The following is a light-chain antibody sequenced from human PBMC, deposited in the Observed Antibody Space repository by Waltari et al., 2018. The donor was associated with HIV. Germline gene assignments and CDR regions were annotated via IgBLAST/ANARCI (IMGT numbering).Light chain of an antibody. V-gene: IGLV2-11*01. J-gene: IGLJ1*01. CDR1: SSDVGGYNY. Sequence: QSALTQPRSVSGSPGQSVTISCTGTSSDVGGYNYVSWYQQHPGKAPRLMIYDVNRRPSGVPCRFSGSKSGNTASLTISGLQAEDEADYYCCSYAGSYTYVFGTGTEVTVL. CDR2: DVN. CDR3: CSYAGSYTYV.